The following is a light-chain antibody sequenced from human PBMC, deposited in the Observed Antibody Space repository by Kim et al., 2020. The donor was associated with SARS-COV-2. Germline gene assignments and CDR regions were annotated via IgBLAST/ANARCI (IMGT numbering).Light chain of an antibody. CDR3: HQYGSSSGT. J-gene: IGKJ1*01. Sequence: STGNSATLSCRASQTVHRNYLAWYQPKPGPAPRLLIHSASSRATGIPDRFSGSGSGSDFTLPLSRLEPEDFAVYYCHQYGSSSGTFGPGTKVDI. CDR2: SAS. CDR1: QTVHRNY. V-gene: IGKV3-20*01.